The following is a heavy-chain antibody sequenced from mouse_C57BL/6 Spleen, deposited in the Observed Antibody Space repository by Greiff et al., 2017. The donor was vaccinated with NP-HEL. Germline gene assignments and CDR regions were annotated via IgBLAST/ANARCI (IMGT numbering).Heavy chain of an antibody. Sequence: QVHVKQPGAELVKPGASVKLSCKASGYTFTSYWMQWVKQRPGQGLEWIGEIDPSDSYTNYNQKFKGKATLIVDTSSSTAYMQLSSLTSEDSAVYYCARDYYGNYRYFDVWGTGTTVTVSS. CDR3: ARDYYGNYRYFDV. D-gene: IGHD2-1*01. CDR2: IDPSDSYT. V-gene: IGHV1-50*01. CDR1: GYTFTSYW. J-gene: IGHJ1*03.